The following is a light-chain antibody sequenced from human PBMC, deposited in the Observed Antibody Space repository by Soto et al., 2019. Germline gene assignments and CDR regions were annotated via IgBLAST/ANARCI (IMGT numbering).Light chain of an antibody. CDR2: GNT. CDR3: QTYDSSLSGLYV. CDR1: SSNIGAGSD. V-gene: IGLV1-40*01. J-gene: IGLJ1*01. Sequence: QSVLTQPPSISGAPGQRVTISCTGSSSNIGAGSDVHWYHQLPGTAPKLLIYGNTSRPSGVPDRISGSKSGTSASLAIAGLQTEDEGDDYCQTYDSSLSGLYVFGTGTNVTVL.